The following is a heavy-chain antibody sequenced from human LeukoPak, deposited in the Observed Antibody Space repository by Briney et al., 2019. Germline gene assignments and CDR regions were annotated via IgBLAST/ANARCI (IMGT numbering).Heavy chain of an antibody. J-gene: IGHJ6*04. Sequence: GESLKISCKGSGYSFTSCWIGWVRQMPGKGLEWMGIIYPGDSDTRYSPSFQGQVTISADKSISTAYLQWSSLKASDTALYYCARLGFGEPLGYYYYGMDVWGKGTTVTVSS. D-gene: IGHD3-10*01. CDR1: GYSFTSCW. CDR3: ARLGFGEPLGYYYYGMDV. V-gene: IGHV5-51*01. CDR2: IYPGDSDT.